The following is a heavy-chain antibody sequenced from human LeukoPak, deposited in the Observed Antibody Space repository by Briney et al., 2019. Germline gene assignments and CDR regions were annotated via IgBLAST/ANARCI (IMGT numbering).Heavy chain of an antibody. J-gene: IGHJ1*01. CDR3: AHRPHYSGSGSYSFQH. Sequence: VSGPTLVNPTQTLTLTCSFSGFSLSTSGVGVGWIRQPPGKAQEWLAFIFWDDDKRYSPSLKSRLTITKDTSKNQVVLTMTNLDPVDTATYYCAHRPHYSGSGSYSFQHWGQGTLVTVSS. CDR1: GFSLSTSGVG. D-gene: IGHD3-10*01. V-gene: IGHV2-5*02. CDR2: IFWDDDK.